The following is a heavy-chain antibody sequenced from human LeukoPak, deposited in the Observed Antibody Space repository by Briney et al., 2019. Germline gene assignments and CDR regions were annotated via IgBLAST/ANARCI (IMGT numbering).Heavy chain of an antibody. Sequence: SETLSLTCTVSGGSIASSSHYWAWIRQPPGKGLQWIGSISYSGDIYNNPSLKSRVTISVDTSKNQLSLKLSSVTAADTAVYYCARGQRQQLVPPYYYYMDVWGKGTTVTVSS. V-gene: IGHV4-39*01. D-gene: IGHD6-13*01. CDR2: ISYSGDI. J-gene: IGHJ6*03. CDR3: ARGQRQQLVPPYYYYMDV. CDR1: GGSIASSSHY.